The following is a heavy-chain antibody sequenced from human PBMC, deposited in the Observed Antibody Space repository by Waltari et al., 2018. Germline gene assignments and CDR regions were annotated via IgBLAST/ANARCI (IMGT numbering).Heavy chain of an antibody. CDR2: IDYSEKT. CDR1: GGSLTGYW. D-gene: IGHD1-26*01. CDR3: ARSGRRVGGLKRSATANTTPEY. J-gene: IGHJ4*02. Sequence: QVQLQQWGAGLLKPSETLSLTCAVSGGSLTGYWWNWIRQSPEKDLEWIGLIDYSEKTNYNPSFTIRVTISLDKSRNQFSLSLTSVTATDTAVYYCARSGRRVGGLKRSATANTTPEYWGQGALVTVSS. V-gene: IGHV4-34*02.